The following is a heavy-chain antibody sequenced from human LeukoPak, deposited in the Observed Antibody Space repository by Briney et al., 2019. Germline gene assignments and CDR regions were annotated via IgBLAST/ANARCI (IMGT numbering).Heavy chain of an antibody. V-gene: IGHV1-2*02. Sequence: ASVKVSRKSSGYTFTGYYMHWVRQPPAQGLEWMGWINPNSGGTNYAQKFQGRVTMTRDTSISTAYMELSRLRSDDTAVYYCARDRSGTSFSFDYWGQGTLVTVSS. CDR2: INPNSGGT. CDR3: ARDRSGTSFSFDY. J-gene: IGHJ4*02. D-gene: IGHD1-1*01. CDR1: GYTFTGYY.